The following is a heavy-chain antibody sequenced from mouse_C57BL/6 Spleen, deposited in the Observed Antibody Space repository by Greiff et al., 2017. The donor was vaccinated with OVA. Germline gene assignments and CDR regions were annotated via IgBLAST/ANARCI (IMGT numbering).Heavy chain of an antibody. J-gene: IGHJ4*01. V-gene: IGHV5-16*01. CDR3: ARGSDGYYRDYYAMDY. CDR1: GFTFSDYY. D-gene: IGHD2-3*01. Sequence: EVMLVESEGGLVQPGSSMKLSCTASGFTFSDYYMAWVRQVPEKGLEWVANINYDGSSTYYLDSLKSRFIISRDNAKNILYLQMSSLKSEDTATYYCARGSDGYYRDYYAMDYWGQGTSVTVSS. CDR2: INYDGSST.